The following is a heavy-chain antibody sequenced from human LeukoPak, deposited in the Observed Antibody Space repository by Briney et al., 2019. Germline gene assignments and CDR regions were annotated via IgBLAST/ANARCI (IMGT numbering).Heavy chain of an antibody. CDR1: GYTFTSYD. CDR3: ARGSFWGSYVDY. CDR2: MNPNSGNT. V-gene: IGHV1-8*01. J-gene: IGHJ4*02. Sequence: ASVKVSCKASGYTFTSYDINWVRQATGQGLEWMGWMNPNSGNTGYAQKFQGRVTMTRNTSISTAYMELSSLRSEDAAVYYCARGSFWGSYVDYWGQGTLVTVSS. D-gene: IGHD3-16*01.